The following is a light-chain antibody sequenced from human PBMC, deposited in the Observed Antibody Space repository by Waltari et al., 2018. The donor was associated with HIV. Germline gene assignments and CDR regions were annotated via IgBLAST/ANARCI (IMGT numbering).Light chain of an antibody. V-gene: IGLV1-44*01. CDR2: SDD. CDR3: AAWDDTLNGVI. CDR1: NSNIGGHA. J-gene: IGLJ2*01. Sequence: QSVLTQPPSASGVSEENVTLSCSGGNSNIGGHAVSWYQHHPGTAPKLLVYSDDQRPSGLPARFSGSQSGTSSSLAITGLHPDDEAHYYCAAWDDTLNGVIFGGVTKLTV.